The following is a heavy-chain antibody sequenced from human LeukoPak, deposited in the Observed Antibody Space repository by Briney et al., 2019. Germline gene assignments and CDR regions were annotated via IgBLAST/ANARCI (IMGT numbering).Heavy chain of an antibody. J-gene: IGHJ4*02. V-gene: IGHV4-34*01. D-gene: IGHD6-13*01. CDR1: GGSFSGYY. CDR3: ASWAAAGNYYFDY. Sequence: KPSETLSLTCAVYGGSFSGYYWSWIRQPPGKGLEWIGEINHSGSTNYNPSLKSRVTISVDTSKNQFSLKLSSVTAADTAVYYCASWAAAGNYYFDYWGQGTLVTVSS. CDR2: INHSGST.